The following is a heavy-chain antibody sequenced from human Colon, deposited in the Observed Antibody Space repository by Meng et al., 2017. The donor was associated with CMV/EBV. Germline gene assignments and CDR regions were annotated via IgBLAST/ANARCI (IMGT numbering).Heavy chain of an antibody. J-gene: IGHJ4*02. V-gene: IGHV3-30*02. D-gene: IGHD6-13*01. CDR1: GLIFSTDG. CDR2: IRFDGSEK. CDR3: SYYGSSGYYFDY. Sequence: GGSLRLSCTASGLIFSTDGMHWVRQAQGKGLEWLTYIRFDGSEKVYSDSVRGRFTVSRDNSRNILYLQMNSLRPEDTALYYCSYYGSSGYYFDYWGQGTLVTVSS.